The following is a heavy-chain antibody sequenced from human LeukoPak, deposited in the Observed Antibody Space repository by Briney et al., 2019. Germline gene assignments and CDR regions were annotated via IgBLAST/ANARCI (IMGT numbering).Heavy chain of an antibody. Sequence: PSETLSLTCIVSGDSIRSSGYYWGWIRQPPGKGLGWIGSVFYGETTSYSPSLQGRVTISLDTSKNQFSLRLNSVTAADTAVYYCARLERSRMDGAQYWGQGTLVTVSS. V-gene: IGHV4-39*01. CDR2: VFYGETT. CDR1: GDSIRSSGYY. CDR3: ARLERSRMDGAQY. D-gene: IGHD4/OR15-4a*01. J-gene: IGHJ4*02.